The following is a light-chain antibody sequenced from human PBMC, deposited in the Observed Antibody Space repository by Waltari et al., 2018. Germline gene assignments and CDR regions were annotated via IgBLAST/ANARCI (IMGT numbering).Light chain of an antibody. Sequence: EIVLTQSPATLSMSTGERDTLSCRASQSVSSYLAWYQQKPGQAPRLLIYDASNRATGIPARFSGSGSGTDFTLTISSLEPEDFAVYYCQQRSNWPGYTFGQGTKLEI. CDR2: DAS. CDR1: QSVSSY. V-gene: IGKV3-11*01. J-gene: IGKJ2*01. CDR3: QQRSNWPGYT.